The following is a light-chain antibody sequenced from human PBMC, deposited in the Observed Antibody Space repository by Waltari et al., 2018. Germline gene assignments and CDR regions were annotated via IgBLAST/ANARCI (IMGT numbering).Light chain of an antibody. V-gene: IGKV1-5*03. Sequence: DIQMTQSPSSLSASVGDRVTLTCRASQSVKNNLAWYQQAPGKAPKVLIHKASRLESGAPSRFSGSGYGTEFTLTSSSLQPDDVATYYCQEYDSLPVTFGGGTKVEI. J-gene: IGKJ4*01. CDR2: KAS. CDR3: QEYDSLPVT. CDR1: QSVKNN.